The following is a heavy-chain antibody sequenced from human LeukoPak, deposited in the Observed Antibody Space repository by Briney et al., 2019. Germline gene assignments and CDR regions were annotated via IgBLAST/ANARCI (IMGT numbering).Heavy chain of an antibody. V-gene: IGHV3-66*01. CDR3: ARLGQGLPPSYYFGMDV. CDR1: GFTVSSNY. J-gene: IGHJ6*02. Sequence: RPGGSLRLSCAASGFTVSSNYMSWVRQAPGKGLEWVSVIYSGDSTYYADSVEGRFTISRDNSKNTLYLQMNTLRAEDTAVYYCARLGQGLPPSYYFGMDVWGQGTTVTVSS. D-gene: IGHD6-19*01. CDR2: IYSGDST.